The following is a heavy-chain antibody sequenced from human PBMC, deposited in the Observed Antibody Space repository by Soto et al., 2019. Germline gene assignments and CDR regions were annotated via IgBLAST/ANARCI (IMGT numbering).Heavy chain of an antibody. CDR2: ISGSGGST. V-gene: IGHV3-23*01. CDR1: GFTFSSYA. J-gene: IGHJ2*01. Sequence: GGSLRLSCAASGFTFSSYAMSWVRQAPGKGLEWVSAISGSGGSTYYADSVKGRFTISRDNSKNTLYLQMNSLRAEDTAVYYCAKTLKLVEMATIRNWYFDLWGRGTLVTVSS. D-gene: IGHD5-12*01. CDR3: AKTLKLVEMATIRNWYFDL.